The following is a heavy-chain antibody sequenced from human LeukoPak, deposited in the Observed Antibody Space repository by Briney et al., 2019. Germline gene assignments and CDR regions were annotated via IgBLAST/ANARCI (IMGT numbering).Heavy chain of an antibody. CDR3: ARAGDSSGYYLSPFDY. CDR1: GYTFTGYY. CDR2: INPNSGGT. V-gene: IGHV1-2*02. D-gene: IGHD3-22*01. J-gene: IGHJ4*02. Sequence: ASVKVSCKASGYTFTGYYMHWVRQAPGQGLEWMGWINPNSGGTNYAQKFQGRVTMTRDTSISTAYMELSRLRSDDTAVYYCARAGDSSGYYLSPFDYWGQGTLVTVSS.